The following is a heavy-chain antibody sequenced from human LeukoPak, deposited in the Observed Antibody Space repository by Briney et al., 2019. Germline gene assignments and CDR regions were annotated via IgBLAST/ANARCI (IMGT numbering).Heavy chain of an antibody. V-gene: IGHV1-2*02. J-gene: IGHJ4*02. CDR3: AKGRSHSFVVVVAAWSSAPDY. CDR1: GYTFTGYY. CDR2: ISPNSGGT. D-gene: IGHD2-15*01. Sequence: ASVKVSCKASGYTFTGYYMHWVRQAPGQGLEWMGWISPNSGGTNYAQKFQGRVTMTRDTSISTAYMELSRLRSDDTAVYYCAKGRSHSFVVVVAAWSSAPDYWGQGTLVTVSS.